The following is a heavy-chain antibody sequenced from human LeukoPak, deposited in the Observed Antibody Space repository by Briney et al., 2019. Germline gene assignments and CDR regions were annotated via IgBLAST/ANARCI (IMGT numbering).Heavy chain of an antibody. CDR1: GGSISSSSYY. CDR3: ARDSLYYHDSGGYYLDY. CDR2: IYYSGST. V-gene: IGHV4-39*07. Sequence: SETLSLTCTVSGGSISSSSYYWGWIRQPPGKGLEWIGSIYYSGSTYYNPSLKSRVTISVDTSKNQFSLRLSSVTAADTAVYYCARDSLYYHDSGGYYLDYWGQGTLVTVSS. D-gene: IGHD3-22*01. J-gene: IGHJ4*02.